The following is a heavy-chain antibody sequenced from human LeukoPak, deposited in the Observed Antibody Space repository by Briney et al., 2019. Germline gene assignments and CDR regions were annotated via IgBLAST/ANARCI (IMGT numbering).Heavy chain of an antibody. V-gene: IGHV1-18*01. CDR2: ISTYSGNT. J-gene: IGHJ4*02. Sequence: ASVKVSCKTSGYTFTTYGISWVRQAPGQGLEWMGWISTYSGNTNYAQKLQGRVTMTTDTFTSTAYMELRSLRSDDTAVYYCAMIPYCTTATCYYFDYWGQGTLVTVSS. D-gene: IGHD2-2*01. CDR1: GYTFTTYG. CDR3: AMIPYCTTATCYYFDY.